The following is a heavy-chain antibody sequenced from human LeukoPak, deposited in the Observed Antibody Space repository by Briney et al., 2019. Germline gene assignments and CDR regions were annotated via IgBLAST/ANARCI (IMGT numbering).Heavy chain of an antibody. V-gene: IGHV3-30*18. Sequence: PGGSLRLSCAASGFTFSSFGMHWVRQAPGKGLEWVAVISYDGTKKYYADSVKGRFIISRDNSKNTLYLQMNSLRPEDTAVYYCAKDIGVAGVYYYYGLDVWGQGTTVTVSS. D-gene: IGHD6-19*01. J-gene: IGHJ6*02. CDR2: ISYDGTKK. CDR3: AKDIGVAGVYYYYGLDV. CDR1: GFTFSSFG.